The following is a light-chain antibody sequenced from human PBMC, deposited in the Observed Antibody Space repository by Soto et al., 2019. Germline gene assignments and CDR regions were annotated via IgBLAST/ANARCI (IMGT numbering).Light chain of an antibody. CDR3: SSFTSDRIYV. J-gene: IGLJ1*01. CDR2: GVT. CDR1: HNDIGTYDY. V-gene: IGLV2-14*03. Sequence: QSALTQPTSVSGSPGQSITISCTGNHNDIGTYDYVSWYQQHPGRAHRLLIYGVTTRPSGISDRFSASKSGLTASLTISGLQPEDEADYYCSSFTSDRIYVFGPGTKVTVL.